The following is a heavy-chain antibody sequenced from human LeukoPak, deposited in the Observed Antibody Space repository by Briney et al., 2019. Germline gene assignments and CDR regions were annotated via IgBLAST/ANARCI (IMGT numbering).Heavy chain of an antibody. J-gene: IGHJ3*02. D-gene: IGHD6-13*01. Sequence: LGGSLRLSCAASGFTFSSYAVSWVRQAPGKGLEWVSAISGSGGSTYYADSVKGRFTISRDNSKNTLYLQMNSLRAEDTAVYYCAKDPNIAAAGTGAFDIWGQGTMVTVSS. CDR3: AKDPNIAAAGTGAFDI. CDR2: ISGSGGST. V-gene: IGHV3-23*01. CDR1: GFTFSSYA.